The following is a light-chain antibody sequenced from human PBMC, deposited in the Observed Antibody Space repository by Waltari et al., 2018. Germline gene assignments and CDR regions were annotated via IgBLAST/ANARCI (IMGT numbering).Light chain of an antibody. CDR2: EVN. CDR3: CSYAGSSALGV. Sequence: QSALTQPASVSGSPGQSIAISCTGTSSDVGSYNFVSWYQQHPGKAPKLRMYEVNKRPSGVSNRFSGSKSGHTASLTISVLQAEEEADYYCCSYAGSSALGVFGTGNKVTVL. V-gene: IGLV2-23*02. CDR1: SSDVGSYNF. J-gene: IGLJ1*01.